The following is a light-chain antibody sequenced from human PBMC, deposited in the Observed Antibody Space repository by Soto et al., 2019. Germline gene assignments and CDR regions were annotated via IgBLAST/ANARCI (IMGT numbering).Light chain of an antibody. CDR2: GAS. CDR3: QQYNDWPLIT. J-gene: IGKJ5*01. Sequence: EIVMTQSPATLSLSPGERATLSCRASQGVSSYLAWYQQKPGQAPRLLIYGASTRATDIPARFSGSGSGTEFTLTITSLQSEDFAVSYCQQYNDWPLITFGQGTRLEIK. V-gene: IGKV3-15*01. CDR1: QGVSSY.